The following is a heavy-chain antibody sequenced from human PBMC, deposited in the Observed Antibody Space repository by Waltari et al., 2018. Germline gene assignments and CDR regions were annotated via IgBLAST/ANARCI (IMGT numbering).Heavy chain of an antibody. D-gene: IGHD2-15*01. V-gene: IGHV1-2*06. J-gene: IGHJ5*02. Sequence: QVQLVQSGAEVKKPGASVKVSCKASGYTFTGYYMHWVRQAPGQGLEWMGRINPNSGGTNYAQKVQGRVTMTRDTSISTAYMELSRLRSDDTAVYYCARVGRYCSGGSCRNWFDPWGQGTLVTVSS. CDR3: ARVGRYCSGGSCRNWFDP. CDR1: GYTFTGYY. CDR2: INPNSGGT.